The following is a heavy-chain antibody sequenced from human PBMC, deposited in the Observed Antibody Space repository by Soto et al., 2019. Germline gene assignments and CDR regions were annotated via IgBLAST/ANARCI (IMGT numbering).Heavy chain of an antibody. J-gene: IGHJ5*02. V-gene: IGHV3-74*01. Sequence: PGGSLRLSCAASGFTFSTYWMHWVRQAPGKGLVWVSRIKSDGSSTSYADSVKGRFTTSRDNAKNTLYLQMNSLRVEDTAVYYCARSDWFDPWGQGTLVTVSS. CDR3: ARSDWFDP. CDR1: GFTFSTYW. CDR2: IKSDGSST.